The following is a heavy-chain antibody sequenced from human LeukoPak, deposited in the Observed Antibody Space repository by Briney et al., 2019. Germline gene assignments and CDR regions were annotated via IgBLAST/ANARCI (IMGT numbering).Heavy chain of an antibody. V-gene: IGHV3-64D*06. J-gene: IGHJ4*02. CDR1: GFSFSTHN. Sequence: PGGSLRLSCSASGFSFSTHNMHWVRQAPGKGLEFVSGITSDGENTDYLDFVKGRFTITRDNSKNTLYLHMTSLGPEDTAVYFCVKGRYGTGWDFWGPGTLVIVSS. CDR2: ITSDGENT. CDR3: VKGRYGTGWDF. D-gene: IGHD3-10*01.